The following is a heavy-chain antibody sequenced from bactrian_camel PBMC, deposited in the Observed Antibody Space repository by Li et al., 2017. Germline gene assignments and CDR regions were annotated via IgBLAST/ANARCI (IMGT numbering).Heavy chain of an antibody. CDR3: AADPAEETSGEWCFIRQNYY. CDR2: IDSDYST. V-gene: IGHV3S53*01. D-gene: IGHD3*01. J-gene: IGHJ4*01. Sequence: QVQLVESGGGSVQAGGSLTLSCAASRFTASTGCMGWFRQPAGKEREPVATIDSDYSTTYANSAKGRFTISKDNAKNTVSLEMTSLTPEDTAVYYCAADPAEETSGEWCFIRQNYYFGQGTQVTVS. CDR1: RFTASTGC.